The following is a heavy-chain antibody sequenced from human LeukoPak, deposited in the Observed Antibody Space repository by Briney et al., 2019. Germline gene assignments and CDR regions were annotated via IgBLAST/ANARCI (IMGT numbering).Heavy chain of an antibody. CDR3: AKDTTVVVPAATDAFDI. D-gene: IGHD2-2*01. J-gene: IGHJ3*02. Sequence: GGSLRLSCAASGFTFSSYAMSWVRQAPGKGLEWVSAISGSGGSTCYADSVKGRFTISRDNSKNTLYLQMNSLRAEDTAVYYCAKDTTVVVPAATDAFDIWGQGTMVTVSS. V-gene: IGHV3-23*01. CDR2: ISGSGGST. CDR1: GFTFSSYA.